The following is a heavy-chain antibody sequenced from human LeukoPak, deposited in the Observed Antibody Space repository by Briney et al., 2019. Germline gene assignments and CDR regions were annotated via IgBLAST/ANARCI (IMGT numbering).Heavy chain of an antibody. D-gene: IGHD1-26*01. CDR1: GYTFTSYY. CDR3: ARAPEVGALYISDY. V-gene: IGHV1-46*01. Sequence: ASVKVSCKASGYTFTSYYMHWVRQAPGQGLERMGIINPRGGSISYAQKFQGRVTMTRDTSTSTVYMELSSLRSEDTAVYYCARAPEVGALYISDYWGQGTLVTVSS. J-gene: IGHJ4*02. CDR2: INPRGGSI.